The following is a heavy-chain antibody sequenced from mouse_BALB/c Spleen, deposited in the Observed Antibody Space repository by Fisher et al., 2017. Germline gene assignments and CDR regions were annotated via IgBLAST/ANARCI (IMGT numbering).Heavy chain of an antibody. Sequence: RFTISRDNAKNTLYLQMSSLKSEDTAMYYCTRDLTTLWYFDVWGAGTTVTVSS. J-gene: IGHJ1*01. D-gene: IGHD2-12*01. V-gene: IGHV5-6-4*01. CDR3: TRDLTTLWYFDV.